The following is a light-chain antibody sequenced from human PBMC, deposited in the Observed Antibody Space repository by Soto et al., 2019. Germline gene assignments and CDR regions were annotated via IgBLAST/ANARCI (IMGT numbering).Light chain of an antibody. CDR1: QSVLHSSNNKNY. CDR3: QQYSSPPWT. V-gene: IGKV4-1*01. J-gene: IGKJ1*01. Sequence: DIVMTQSPDSLAVSLGERATINCKSSQSVLHSSNNKNYLAWYQQKPGQPPKLLIYWASTRESGVPDRFSGSGSGTDFTLTISSLQAEDVAVYYCQQYSSPPWTFSQGTKVEIK. CDR2: WAS.